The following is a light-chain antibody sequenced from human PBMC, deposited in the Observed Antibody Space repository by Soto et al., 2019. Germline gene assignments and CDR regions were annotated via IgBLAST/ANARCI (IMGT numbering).Light chain of an antibody. CDR2: DVT. J-gene: IGLJ2*01. Sequence: QSALTQPRSVSGSPRQSVTISCTGTISAVGAYNYVSWYQQHPGKAPKLMIYDVTKRPSGVPDRFSGSKSGNTASLTISGLQAEEDADYYYCSYAGRDTFVIFGGGTKLTVL. V-gene: IGLV2-11*01. CDR3: CSYAGRDTFVI. CDR1: ISAVGAYNY.